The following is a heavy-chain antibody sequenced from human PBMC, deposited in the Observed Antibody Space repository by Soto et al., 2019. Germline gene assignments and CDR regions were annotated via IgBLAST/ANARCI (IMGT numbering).Heavy chain of an antibody. CDR3: ARAAGLGAVAVDY. CDR1: GGSISSGGYS. J-gene: IGHJ4*02. Sequence: QLQLQESGSGLVKPSQTLSLTCAVSGGSISSGGYSWSWIRQPPGKGLEWIGYIYHSGSTYYNPSLKSRVTMSVDRSQNQFSRKLSSVTAADTAVYYCARAAGLGAVAVDYWGQGTLVTVSS. CDR2: IYHSGST. V-gene: IGHV4-30-2*01. D-gene: IGHD6-19*01.